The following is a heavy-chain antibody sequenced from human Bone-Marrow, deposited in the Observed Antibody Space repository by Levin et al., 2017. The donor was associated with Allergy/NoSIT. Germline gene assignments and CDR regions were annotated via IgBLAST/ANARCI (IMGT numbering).Heavy chain of an antibody. Sequence: GGSLRLSCAASGFTFNYYAMNWVRQAPGKGLEWVSSISSTQTYTYYADSVRGRFTISRDNTKNSLYLDMSRLRAEDTAVYYCAREGVDWWSHSDLDVWGEGTTVTVSS. CDR1: GFTFNYYA. J-gene: IGHJ6*04. CDR3: AREGVDWWSHSDLDV. CDR2: ISSTQTYT. D-gene: IGHD2-8*02. V-gene: IGHV3-21*06.